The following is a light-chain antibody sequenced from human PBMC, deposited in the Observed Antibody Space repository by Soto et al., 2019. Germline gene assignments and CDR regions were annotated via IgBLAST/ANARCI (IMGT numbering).Light chain of an antibody. CDR1: QSVSRD. J-gene: IGKJ4*01. Sequence: EIVLTQSPGTLSLSPGERATLSCRASQSVSRDLAWYQQKHGQAPRLLIYDASKRATGIPDRFSGSGSGTDFTLTISSLEPEDFAVYYRQQRSDWPPLTFGGGTKVEVK. CDR2: DAS. V-gene: IGKV3-11*01. CDR3: QQRSDWPPLT.